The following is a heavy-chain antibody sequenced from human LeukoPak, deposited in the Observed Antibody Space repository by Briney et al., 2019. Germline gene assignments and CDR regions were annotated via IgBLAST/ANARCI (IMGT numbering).Heavy chain of an antibody. CDR3: ASTDSNGGAFDI. CDR2: IYSSGST. CDR1: NGSISAFY. V-gene: IGHV4-4*07. Sequence: SETLSLTCTVSNGSISAFYWSWIRQPAGKGPEWIGRIYSSGSTNYNPSLKSRVTMSVDTSKNQFSLNLSSVTAADTALYYCASTDSNGGAFDIWGQGTVVTVSS. D-gene: IGHD3-22*01. J-gene: IGHJ3*02.